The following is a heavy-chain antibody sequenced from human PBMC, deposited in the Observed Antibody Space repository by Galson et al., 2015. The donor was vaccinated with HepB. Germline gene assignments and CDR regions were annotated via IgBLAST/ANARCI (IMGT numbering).Heavy chain of an antibody. D-gene: IGHD1-1*01. CDR1: GFSFSTYS. Sequence: SLRLSCAASGFSFSTYSMNWVRQAPGKGLEWVSSMSSSGTYTYYADSVKGRFTISRDNAKKSLYLQLNSLRAEDTAVYYCSREERGFDYWGQGTLVIVSS. V-gene: IGHV3-21*01. J-gene: IGHJ4*02. CDR3: SREERGFDY. CDR2: MSSSGTYT.